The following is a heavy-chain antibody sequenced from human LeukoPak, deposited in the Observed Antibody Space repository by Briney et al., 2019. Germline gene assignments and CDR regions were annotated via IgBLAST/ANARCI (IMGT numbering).Heavy chain of an antibody. CDR1: GYTFTSYG. Sequence: ASVKVSCKASGYTFTSYGISWVRQAPGQGLEWMGWISAYNGNTNYAQKLQGRVTMTTDTSTSTAHMELRSLRSDDTAVYYCARRTAAGTLGAFDIWGQGTMVTVSS. V-gene: IGHV1-18*01. CDR3: ARRTAAGTLGAFDI. J-gene: IGHJ3*02. D-gene: IGHD6-13*01. CDR2: ISAYNGNT.